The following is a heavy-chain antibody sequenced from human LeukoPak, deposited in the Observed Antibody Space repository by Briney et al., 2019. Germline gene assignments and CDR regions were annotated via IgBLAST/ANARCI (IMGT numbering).Heavy chain of an antibody. Sequence: GASVKVSCKTSGYTFTDYGISWVRQAPGQGLEWMGWISVYNVNTNYAQKLQGRVTMTTDTSTSTAYMELRSLRSDDTAVYYCAARRSIAAQFDYWGQGTLVTVSS. J-gene: IGHJ4*02. CDR2: ISVYNVNT. CDR3: AARRSIAAQFDY. V-gene: IGHV1-18*01. D-gene: IGHD6-6*01. CDR1: GYTFTDYG.